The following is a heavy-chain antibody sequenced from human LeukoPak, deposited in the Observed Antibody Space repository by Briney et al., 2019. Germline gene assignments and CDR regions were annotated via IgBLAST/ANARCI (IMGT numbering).Heavy chain of an antibody. J-gene: IGHJ4*02. CDR3: ASPTIGGSYYPGRDY. Sequence: GGSLRLSCAASGFTFSSYAMSWVRQAPGKGLEWVSAISGSGGSTYYADSVKGRFTISRDNSKNTLYLQMNSLRAEDTAVYYCASPTIGGSYYPGRDYWGQGTLVTVSS. CDR2: ISGSGGST. V-gene: IGHV3-23*01. D-gene: IGHD1-26*01. CDR1: GFTFSSYA.